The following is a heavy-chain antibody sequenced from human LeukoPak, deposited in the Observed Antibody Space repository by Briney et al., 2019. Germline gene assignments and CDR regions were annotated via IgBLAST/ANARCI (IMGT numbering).Heavy chain of an antibody. Sequence: GGSVRLSCSVSGFSLSIYSMDWVRQAPGQGLEWISYIGSGGTAYYADSVLGRFTVSRDNAKNSVYLQMNSLTVDDTAVYYCARDPVEGGLDFWGQGTLVTVSS. CDR3: ARDPVEGGLDF. CDR2: IGSGGTA. CDR1: GFSLSIYS. D-gene: IGHD3-3*01. V-gene: IGHV3-69-1*01. J-gene: IGHJ4*02.